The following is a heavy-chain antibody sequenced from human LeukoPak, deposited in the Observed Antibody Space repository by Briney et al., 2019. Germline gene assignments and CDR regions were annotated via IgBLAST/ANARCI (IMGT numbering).Heavy chain of an antibody. CDR1: GFTFTSYA. CDR2: ISGSGGST. Sequence: GGSLRLSCAASGFTFTSYAMSWVRQAPGKGLEWVSAISGSGGSTYYADSVKGRVTISRDNSKNTLYMQMSSLRAEDTVVYYDVGACLGRRRRYYFDYWGQGTLVTVSS. D-gene: IGHD1-1*01. J-gene: IGHJ4*02. CDR3: VGACLGRRRRYYFDY. V-gene: IGHV3-23*01.